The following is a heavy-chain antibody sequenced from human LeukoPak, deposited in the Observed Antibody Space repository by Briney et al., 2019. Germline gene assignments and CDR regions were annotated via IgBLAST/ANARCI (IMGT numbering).Heavy chain of an antibody. CDR3: AAGRGIVVVPAAIIFDY. J-gene: IGHJ4*02. V-gene: IGHV1-24*01. D-gene: IGHD2-2*02. CDR2: FDAKDGET. CDR1: GYTLTELS. Sequence: ASVKVSCKVSGYTLTELSMHWVRQAPGKGLEWVGGFDAKDGETIYAQTFQGRVTMTEDTSTNTAYMEQSSLRSEDTAVYYSAAGRGIVVVPAAIIFDYWGQGTLVPVPS.